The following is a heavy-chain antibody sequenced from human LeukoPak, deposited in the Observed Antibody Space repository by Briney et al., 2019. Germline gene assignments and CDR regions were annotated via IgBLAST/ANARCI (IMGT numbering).Heavy chain of an antibody. Sequence: GGSLRLSCAASGFTFTHYAMSWASHAPGKGLEWVSSVSGSGTDTYYRDSVKGRLTISTDNCKNTLSQQMNSLRVDDTAVYYCGRGYTYGNFDYWGHGTLVTVSS. CDR3: GRGYTYGNFDY. D-gene: IGHD5-18*01. J-gene: IGHJ4*01. CDR1: GFTFTHYA. V-gene: IGHV3-23*01. CDR2: VSGSGTDT.